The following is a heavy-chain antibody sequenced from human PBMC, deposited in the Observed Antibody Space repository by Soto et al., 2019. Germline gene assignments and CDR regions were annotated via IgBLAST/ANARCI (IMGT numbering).Heavy chain of an antibody. D-gene: IGHD3-9*01. Sequence: QVQLVQSGAEVKKPGSSVKVSCKTSGGDFKNYGVSWVRQAPGQGLEWMGGIVPVFGPAKYGQIFQGRVTITADDLTSTTYMELSGLKPEDTAIYYCAREIAATGFHFWGQGTLVIVSS. CDR2: IVPVFGPA. CDR3: AREIAATGFHF. V-gene: IGHV1-69*12. CDR1: GGDFKNYG. J-gene: IGHJ4*02.